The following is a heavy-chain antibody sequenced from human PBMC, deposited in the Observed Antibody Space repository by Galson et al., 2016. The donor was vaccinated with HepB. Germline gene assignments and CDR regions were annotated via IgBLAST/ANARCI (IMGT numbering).Heavy chain of an antibody. V-gene: IGHV1-18*01. J-gene: IGHJ3*01. CDR3: ARGSDWEGGYAFDV. CDR1: GYILSSYG. Sequence: SVTVSCKASGYILSSYGISWVRQAPGQGLEWVGWVSTYNGNTNYAQKFQGRVTMTTDTSTSTAYMELRSLRSDDTAFYYCARGSDWEGGYAFDVWGQGTMVTVSS. D-gene: IGHD3-9*01. CDR2: VSTYNGNT.